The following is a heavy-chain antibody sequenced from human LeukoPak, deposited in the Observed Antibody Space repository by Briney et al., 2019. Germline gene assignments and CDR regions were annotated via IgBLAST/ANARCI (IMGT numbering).Heavy chain of an antibody. CDR2: IIPIFGTA. CDR1: GGTFSSYA. CDR3: ARGVLGSAAGQFDP. J-gene: IGHJ5*02. D-gene: IGHD6-13*01. V-gene: IGHV1-69*05. Sequence: WASVKVSCKASGGTFSSYAISWVRQAPGQGLEWMGRIIPIFGTANYAQKFQGRVTITTDESTSTAYMELSSLRSEDTAVYYCARGVLGSAAGQFDPWGQGTLVTVSS.